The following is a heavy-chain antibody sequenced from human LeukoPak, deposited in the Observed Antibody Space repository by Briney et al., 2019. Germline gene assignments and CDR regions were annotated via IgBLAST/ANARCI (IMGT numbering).Heavy chain of an antibody. Sequence: SETLSLTCTVSGGSISSYYWSWIRQPPGKGLEWIGYIYYSGSTNYNPSLKSRVTISVDTSKNQFSLKLSSVTAADTAVYYCAREFRGGYSYGVDYWGQGTLVTVSS. J-gene: IGHJ4*02. CDR3: AREFRGGYSYGVDY. CDR1: GGSISSYY. CDR2: IYYSGST. V-gene: IGHV4-59*01. D-gene: IGHD5-18*01.